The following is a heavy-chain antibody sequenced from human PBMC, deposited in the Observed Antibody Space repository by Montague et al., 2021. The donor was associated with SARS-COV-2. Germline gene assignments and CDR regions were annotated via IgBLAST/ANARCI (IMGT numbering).Heavy chain of an antibody. CDR3: ARPVAAAGGGSFDV. CDR2: VYYSGDA. Sequence: SETLSLTCSVSGASSSSYYRNWIRQPPGKGLEWIGYVYYSGDANYNPSLRGRATISLDASDAQFSLNINSMTAADAAMYYCARPVAAAGGGSFDVWGQGTTVTVSS. CDR1: GASSSSYY. V-gene: IGHV4-59*01. J-gene: IGHJ3*01. D-gene: IGHD6-25*01.